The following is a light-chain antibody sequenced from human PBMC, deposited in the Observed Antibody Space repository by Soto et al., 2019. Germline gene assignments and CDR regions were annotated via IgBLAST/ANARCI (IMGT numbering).Light chain of an antibody. CDR3: QQYKSFFT. V-gene: IGKV1-5*03. Sequence: DIQMTQSPSTLSASVGDRVTITCRASQSIDNWLAWYQQKPGKAPKVLIYKASSLESGVPSRFSGSGSGTEYTLTISSLQPDDFATYYCQQYKSFFTFGGGTKVEIK. CDR1: QSIDNW. CDR2: KAS. J-gene: IGKJ4*01.